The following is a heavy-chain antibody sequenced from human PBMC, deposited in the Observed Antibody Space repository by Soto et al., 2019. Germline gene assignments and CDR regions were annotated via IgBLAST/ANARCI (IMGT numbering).Heavy chain of an antibody. CDR3: ARGGVGRTSYYYYYMDV. CDR2: ISYSGGT. CDR1: GDSISSYY. D-gene: IGHD1-26*01. V-gene: IGHV4-59*08. Sequence: SETLSLTCTVSGDSISSYYWTWIRQPPGKGLEWIGYISYSGGTNYNPSLKSRVTMSLDTSRNQFSLKLSSVTAADTAVYYCARGGVGRTSYYYYYMDVWGKGTTVTVSS. J-gene: IGHJ6*03.